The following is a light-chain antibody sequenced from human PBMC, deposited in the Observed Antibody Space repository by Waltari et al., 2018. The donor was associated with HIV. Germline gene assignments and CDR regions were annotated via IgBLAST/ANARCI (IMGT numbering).Light chain of an antibody. J-gene: IGLJ2*01. V-gene: IGLV3-25*03. CDR2: QDT. Sequence: SYELTQPPSVSVSPGQTARITCSGDTLPKQYGYWYQQKPGQAPVLVIYQDTERPSGIPERFLGSSSGTTATLTIRGVQAEDEADYYCQSGDSSGTSVIFGGGTKLAVL. CDR3: QSGDSSGTSVI. CDR1: TLPKQY.